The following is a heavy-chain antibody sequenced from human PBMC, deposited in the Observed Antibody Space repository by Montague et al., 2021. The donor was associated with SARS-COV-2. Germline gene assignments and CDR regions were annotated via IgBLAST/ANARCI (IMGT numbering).Heavy chain of an antibody. D-gene: IGHD2-15*01. CDR3: ASTLGYCSGGSCYDPGNYYYYGMDV. Sequence: SRRLSFAASGFTFSSYAMHWVRQAPGKGLEWVAVISYDGSNKYYADSVKGRFTISRDNSKNTLYLQMNSLRAEDTAVYYCASTLGYCSGGSCYDPGNYYYYGMDVWGQGTTVTVSS. CDR2: ISYDGSNK. V-gene: IGHV3-30*04. J-gene: IGHJ6*02. CDR1: GFTFSSYA.